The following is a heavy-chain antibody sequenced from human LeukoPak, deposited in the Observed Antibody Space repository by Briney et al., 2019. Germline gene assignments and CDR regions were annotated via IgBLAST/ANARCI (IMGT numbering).Heavy chain of an antibody. V-gene: IGHV4-59*01. D-gene: IGHD5-24*01. Sequence: SETLSLTCTVSGGSISSYYWSWIRQPPGKGLEWIGYIYYSGSTNYNPSLKSRVTISVDTSKNQFSLKLSSVTAADTAVYYCARAWLQLWDRNGDAFDIWGQGTMVTVSS. CDR1: GGSISSYY. CDR3: ARAWLQLWDRNGDAFDI. J-gene: IGHJ3*02. CDR2: IYYSGST.